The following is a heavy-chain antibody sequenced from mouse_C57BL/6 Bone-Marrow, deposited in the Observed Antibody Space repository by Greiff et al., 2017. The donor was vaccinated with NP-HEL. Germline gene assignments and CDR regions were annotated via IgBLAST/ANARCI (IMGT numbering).Heavy chain of an antibody. CDR3: ARDGYYGKYFDV. D-gene: IGHD2-3*01. J-gene: IGHJ1*03. CDR1: GYAFSSYW. Sequence: QVQLQQSGAELVKPGASVKISCKASGYAFSSYWMNWVKQRPGKGLEWIGQIYPGDGDTNYNGKFKGKATLTADKSSSTAYMQLSSLTSEDSAVYFCARDGYYGKYFDVWGTGTTGTVSS. V-gene: IGHV1-80*01. CDR2: IYPGDGDT.